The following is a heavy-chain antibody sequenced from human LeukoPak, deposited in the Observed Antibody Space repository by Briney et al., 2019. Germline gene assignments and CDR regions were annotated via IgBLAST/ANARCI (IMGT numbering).Heavy chain of an antibody. CDR2: IYTSGST. Sequence: PSQTLSLTCTVSGGSISSGSYYWSWIRQPAGKGLEWIGRIYTSGSTNYNPSLKSRVTISVDTSKNQFSLKLSSVTAADTAVYYCAREVYWETYNWFDPWGQGTLVTVSS. CDR1: GGSISSGSYY. V-gene: IGHV4-61*02. J-gene: IGHJ5*02. D-gene: IGHD1-26*01. CDR3: AREVYWETYNWFDP.